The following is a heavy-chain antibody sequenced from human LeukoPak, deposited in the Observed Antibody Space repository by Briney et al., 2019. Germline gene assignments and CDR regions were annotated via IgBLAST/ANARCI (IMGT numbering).Heavy chain of an antibody. CDR1: GFTFNTYS. D-gene: IGHD5-12*01. CDR2: ISGSSYTT. J-gene: IGHJ6*02. Sequence: PGGSLRLSCAASGFTFNTYSMNWVRQARGKGLEWVSYISGSSYTTYYADSVKGRFTISRDNAKSSLFLQMNSLRDEDTAVYYCARDGYLGFYYYYSMDVWGRGTTVTVSS. V-gene: IGHV3-48*02. CDR3: ARDGYLGFYYYYSMDV.